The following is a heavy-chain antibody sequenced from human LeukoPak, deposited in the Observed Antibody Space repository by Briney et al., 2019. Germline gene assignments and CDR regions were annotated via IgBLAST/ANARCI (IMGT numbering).Heavy chain of an antibody. Sequence: SETLSLTCTVSGASISSSSYYWGWIRQPPGKGLEWIGSIYYSGSTYYNPSLKSRLTISIDTSKNQFSLRLSSVTAADTAVYYCARDRVFGVIINRQEHWSQGTLVTVSS. V-gene: IGHV4-39*02. J-gene: IGHJ4*02. CDR1: GASISSSSYY. CDR3: ARDRVFGVIINRQEH. D-gene: IGHD3-3*01. CDR2: IYYSGST.